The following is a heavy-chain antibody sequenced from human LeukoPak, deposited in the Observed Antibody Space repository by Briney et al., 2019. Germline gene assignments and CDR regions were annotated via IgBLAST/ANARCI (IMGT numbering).Heavy chain of an antibody. D-gene: IGHD5-12*01. V-gene: IGHV3-33*01. CDR2: IWSDGSNK. J-gene: IGHJ6*02. Sequence: GGSLRLSCAASGFSFSSHGMHWVRQAPGKGLEWVAVIWSDGSNKYYADSVKGRFTISRDNSKNTLYLQMNSPRAEDTAVYYCASSSGYDKLDVWGQGTTVTVSS. CDR1: GFSFSSHG. CDR3: ASSSGYDKLDV.